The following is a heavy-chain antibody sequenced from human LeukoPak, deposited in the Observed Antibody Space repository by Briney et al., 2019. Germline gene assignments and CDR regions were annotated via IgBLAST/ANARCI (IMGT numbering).Heavy chain of an antibody. D-gene: IGHD3-22*01. Sequence: PSETLSLTCNVSGDSITSQYWNWIRQPPGKGLEWIGYIYYTGIIKYNPSLTSRVSMSVDTSKNQFFLKLKSVTAADTAVYHCARSVDYFDNTGPHMMFDYWGQGSLVTVSS. CDR2: IYYTGII. J-gene: IGHJ4*02. CDR3: ARSVDYFDNTGPHMMFDY. CDR1: GDSITSQY. V-gene: IGHV4-59*11.